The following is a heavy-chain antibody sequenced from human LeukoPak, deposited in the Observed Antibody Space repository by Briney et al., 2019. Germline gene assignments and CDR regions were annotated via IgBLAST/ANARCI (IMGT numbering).Heavy chain of an antibody. CDR3: ARKLAAADPNY. V-gene: IGHV3-7*01. CDR1: GFTFSSYW. J-gene: IGHJ4*02. D-gene: IGHD6-13*01. CDR2: IKQDGSEK. Sequence: GGSLRLSCAASGFTFSSYWMSWVRQAPGKGLEWVANIKQDGSEKYYADSVKGRFTISRDNSKNTLYLQMNSLRAEDTAVYYCARKLAAADPNYWGQGTLVTVSS.